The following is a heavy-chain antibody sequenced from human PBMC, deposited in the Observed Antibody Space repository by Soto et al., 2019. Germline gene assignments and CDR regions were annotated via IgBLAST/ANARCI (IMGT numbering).Heavy chain of an antibody. J-gene: IGHJ6*02. CDR1: GGSISSSSYY. V-gene: IGHV4-39*01. D-gene: IGHD5-18*01. Sequence: SETLSLTCTVSGGSISSSSYYWGWIRQPPGKGLEWIGSIYYSGSTYYNPSLKSRVTISVDTSKNQFSLKLSSVTAADTAVYYCARLGMDTAMVKNEYYDGMDVWGQGTTVT. CDR2: IYYSGST. CDR3: ARLGMDTAMVKNEYYDGMDV.